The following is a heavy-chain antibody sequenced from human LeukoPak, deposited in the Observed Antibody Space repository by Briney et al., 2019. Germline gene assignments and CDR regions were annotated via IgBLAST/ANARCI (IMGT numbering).Heavy chain of an antibody. CDR1: GGSISSGRYC. J-gene: IGHJ6*03. Sequence: SETLSLTCTVSGGSISSGRYCWSWIRQPAGKGLEWIGHIHTSGNTNYNPSLKSRLTISVDTSKNQFSLKLSSVTAADTAVYYCAREMAYCSGGSCYSSGFLTRSVDYYYYMDVWGKGTTVTVSS. CDR3: AREMAYCSGGSCYSSGFLTRSVDYYYYMDV. V-gene: IGHV4-61*09. D-gene: IGHD2-15*01. CDR2: IHTSGNT.